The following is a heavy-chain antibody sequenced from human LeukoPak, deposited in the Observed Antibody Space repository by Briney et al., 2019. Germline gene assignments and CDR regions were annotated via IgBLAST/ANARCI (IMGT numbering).Heavy chain of an antibody. D-gene: IGHD3-10*01. Sequence: ESLRLSCVVSGFSFSNSYMTWIRQTPGKGLEWIGSIYHSGSTYYNPSLNSRVTISVDTSKNQFSLKLSSATAADTAVYYCARHGYYGSGFYFDYWGQGTLVTVSS. CDR1: GFSFSNSY. J-gene: IGHJ4*02. V-gene: IGHV4-38-2*01. CDR2: IYHSGST. CDR3: ARHGYYGSGFYFDY.